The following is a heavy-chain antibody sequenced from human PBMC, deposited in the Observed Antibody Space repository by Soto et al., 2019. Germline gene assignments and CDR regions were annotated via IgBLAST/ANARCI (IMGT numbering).Heavy chain of an antibody. J-gene: IGHJ4*02. CDR2: IKSKTDGGTT. Sequence: EVQLVESGGGLVKPGESLGLSCAASGFSFSDAWMNWVRQAPGKGLEWVGRIKSKTDGGTTDYAAPVNGRFSISRDDSKNTLYLQMNSLKTDDTAVYYCTRGRLSGYNSDNWGRGTLVTVSS. V-gene: IGHV3-15*07. CDR3: TRGRLSGYNSDN. D-gene: IGHD5-12*01. CDR1: GFSFSDAW.